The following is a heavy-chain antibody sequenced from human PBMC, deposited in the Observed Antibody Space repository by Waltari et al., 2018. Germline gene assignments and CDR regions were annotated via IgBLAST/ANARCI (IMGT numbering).Heavy chain of an antibody. CDR3: AHKAFYDFWSGYSLFDWFDP. V-gene: IGHV2-5*02. J-gene: IGHJ5*02. D-gene: IGHD3-3*01. Sequence: QITLKESGPTLVKPTQTLTLTCTFSGFSLSTSGVGVGWIRQPPGKALEWLALIYWDDDKRYSPSRKSRLTITKDTSKNQVVLTMTNMDPVDTATYYCAHKAFYDFWSGYSLFDWFDPWGQGTLVTVSS. CDR1: GFSLSTSGVG. CDR2: IYWDDDK.